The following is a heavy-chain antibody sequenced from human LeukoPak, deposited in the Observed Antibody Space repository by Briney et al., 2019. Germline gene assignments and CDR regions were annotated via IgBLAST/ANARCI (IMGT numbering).Heavy chain of an antibody. V-gene: IGHV1-69*04. J-gene: IGHJ4*02. Sequence: SVKVSHKSSGGTFSRYAIRWVRQAPAQGLEWMGRIIPILSIANYAKQFQGRVTIPAEKSTTTAYMELSSLRSEDTAVYYCARARYCSGGSCYSCVYWGQGTLVTVSS. D-gene: IGHD2-15*01. CDR2: IIPILSIA. CDR3: ARARYCSGGSCYSCVY. CDR1: GGTFSRYA.